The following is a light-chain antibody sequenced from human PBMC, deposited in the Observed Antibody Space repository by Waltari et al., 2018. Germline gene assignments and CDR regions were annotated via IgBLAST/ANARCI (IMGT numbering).Light chain of an antibody. V-gene: IGKV3-20*01. J-gene: IGKJ1*01. CDR2: HAS. CDR1: QSISKY. Sequence: EIVLTQSPGTLSLSSGERATLSCRTSQSISKYLAWYQQKPGQAPRLLIYHASSRATGIPDRFSGSGSGTDSSLTISRLEPEDFAVYYCQHYESLPVTFGQGTKVEIK. CDR3: QHYESLPVT.